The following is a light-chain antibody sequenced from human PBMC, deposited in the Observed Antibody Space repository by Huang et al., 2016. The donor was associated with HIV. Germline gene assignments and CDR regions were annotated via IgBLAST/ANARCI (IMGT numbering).Light chain of an antibody. CDR3: QQYYNTPLA. J-gene: IGKJ4*01. Sequence: IVMTQSPDSLAVSLGERATINCKSSQSILYSSNNKNYLAWYQQKPGQPPTLLIYWASTREAGVPDRFSGSGAGTDFTLTISSLQAEDVAVYYCQQYYNTPLAFGGGTKVEIK. CDR2: WAS. CDR1: QSILYSSNNKNY. V-gene: IGKV4-1*01.